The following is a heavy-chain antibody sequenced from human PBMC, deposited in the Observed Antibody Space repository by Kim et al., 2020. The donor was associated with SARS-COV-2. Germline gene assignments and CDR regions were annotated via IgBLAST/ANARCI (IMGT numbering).Heavy chain of an antibody. Sequence: GGSLRLSCAASGFTFSSYSMNWVRQAPGKGLEWVSYISSSSSTIYYADSVKGRFTISRDNAKNSLYLQMNSLRDEDTAVYYCARILGEYQLLGSTGWFDPWGQGTLVTVSS. J-gene: IGHJ5*02. CDR2: ISSSSSTI. D-gene: IGHD2-2*01. V-gene: IGHV3-48*02. CDR3: ARILGEYQLLGSTGWFDP. CDR1: GFTFSSYS.